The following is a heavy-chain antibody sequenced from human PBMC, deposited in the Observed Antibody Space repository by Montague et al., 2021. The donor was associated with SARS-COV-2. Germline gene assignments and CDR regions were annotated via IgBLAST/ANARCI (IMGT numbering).Heavy chain of an antibody. V-gene: IGHV4-59*08. CDR3: ARHLRVTTVTSHMYHYAMDV. CDR1: GDSISNYS. CDR2: IYYSGST. D-gene: IGHD4-11*01. Sequence: SETLSLTCSVSGDSISNYSWSWIRQSPGKGPEWIGYIYYSGSTNYNPSLMSRVTISVDTSKNQVSLKLTSVTAADTAVYYCARHLRVTTVTSHMYHYAMDVWGQGTTVTVSS. J-gene: IGHJ6*02.